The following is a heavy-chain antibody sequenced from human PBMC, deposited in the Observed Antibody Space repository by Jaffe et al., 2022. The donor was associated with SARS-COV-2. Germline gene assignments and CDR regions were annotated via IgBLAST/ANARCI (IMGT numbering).Heavy chain of an antibody. V-gene: IGHV4-59*11. CDR2: MYYAGTS. CDR1: GGSIGGHY. D-gene: IGHD2-15*01. Sequence: QVQLRESGPGLLKPSETLSLTCTVSGGSIGGHYWTWFRQPPGRELEWIGYMYYAGTSSYNSSLKSRVTMSVDTSKNQFFLKLTSVTAADTAVYYCARHGVVAGGIHYMDVWGGGATVTVSS. J-gene: IGHJ6*03. CDR3: ARHGVVAGGIHYMDV.